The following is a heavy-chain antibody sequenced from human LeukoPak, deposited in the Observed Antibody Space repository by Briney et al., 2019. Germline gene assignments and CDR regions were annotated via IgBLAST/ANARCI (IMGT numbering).Heavy chain of an antibody. V-gene: IGHV4-34*01. CDR1: GASLSGYY. J-gene: IGHJ3*02. CDR2: INHSGST. CDR3: ARGSVSRRYYDFWSGYYRTSAFDI. Sequence: SETLSLTCAVYGASLSGYYWSWIRQSPGKGLEWIGEINHSGSTNYNPSLKSRVTISVDTSKNQFSLKLSSVTAADTAVYYCARGSVSRRYYDFWSGYYRTSAFDIWGQGTMVTVSS. D-gene: IGHD3-3*01.